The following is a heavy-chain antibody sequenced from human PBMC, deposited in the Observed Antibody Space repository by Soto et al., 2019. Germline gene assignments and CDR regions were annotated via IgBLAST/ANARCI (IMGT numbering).Heavy chain of an antibody. Sequence: PSETLSLTCTVSGASISCFYWSWIRKSAGGGLEWIGEISHSGITNYKASLKSRVTMSVDKTKNDVSLKLTSVTAADTAVYYCARVLRGWFDPWGQGTPVTVSS. CDR3: ARVLRGWFDP. V-gene: IGHV4-4*07. CDR2: ISHSGIT. CDR1: GASISCFY. J-gene: IGHJ5*02.